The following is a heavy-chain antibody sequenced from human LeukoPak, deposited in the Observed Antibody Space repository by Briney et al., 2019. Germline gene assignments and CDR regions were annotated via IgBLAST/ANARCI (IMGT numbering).Heavy chain of an antibody. D-gene: IGHD5-12*01. J-gene: IGHJ4*02. CDR3: VKSDSGYDQLDY. Sequence: GGSLRLSCSASGFTFSSYAMHWVRQAPGKGLEYVSAISSNGASTYYADSVKGRFTISRDNSKNTLYLQMSSLSAEDTAVYDCVKSDSGYDQLDYWGQGTLVTVSS. CDR2: ISSNGAST. CDR1: GFTFSSYA. V-gene: IGHV3-64D*06.